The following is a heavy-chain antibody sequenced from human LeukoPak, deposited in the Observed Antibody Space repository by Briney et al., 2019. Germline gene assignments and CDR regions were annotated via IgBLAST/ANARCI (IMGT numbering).Heavy chain of an antibody. CDR3: AKAVTTRDAFDI. CDR2: ISGSGGST. J-gene: IGHJ3*02. CDR1: GFTFSNYA. V-gene: IGHV3-23*01. D-gene: IGHD4-11*01. Sequence: PGGSLRLSCAASGFTFSNYAMSWIRQAPGKGLEWVSAISGSGGSTYYADSVKGRFTISRANSKNTLYLEMNSLRAEDTAVYYCAKAVTTRDAFDIWGQGTMVTVSS.